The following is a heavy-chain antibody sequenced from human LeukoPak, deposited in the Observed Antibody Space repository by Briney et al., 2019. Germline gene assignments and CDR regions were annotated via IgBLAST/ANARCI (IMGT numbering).Heavy chain of an antibody. V-gene: IGHV3-74*01. CDR1: GFSSSDYW. CDR2: MNSDGTTT. Sequence: GGSLRLSCAASGFSSSDYWMHWVRHAPGKGLVWVSRMNSDGTTTNYADSVKGRFTISRDNAKNTLYLQMNNLRAEDTAIYYCAKRQGSSASCYDYWGQGTLVTVSS. D-gene: IGHD2-2*01. CDR3: AKRQGSSASCYDY. J-gene: IGHJ4*02.